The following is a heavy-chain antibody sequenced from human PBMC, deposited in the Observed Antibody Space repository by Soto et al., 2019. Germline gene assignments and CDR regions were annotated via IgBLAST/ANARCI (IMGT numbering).Heavy chain of an antibody. CDR2: IIPIFGTA. V-gene: IGHV1-69*13. CDR1: GGTFSSYA. CDR3: ARDPYCSGGSCYWARYYGMDV. D-gene: IGHD2-15*01. J-gene: IGHJ6*02. Sequence: GASVKVSCKASGGTFSSYAISWVRQAPGQGLEWMGGIIPIFGTANYAQKFQGRVTITADEPTSTAYMELSSLRSEDTAVYYCARDPYCSGGSCYWARYYGMDVWGQGTTVTVSS.